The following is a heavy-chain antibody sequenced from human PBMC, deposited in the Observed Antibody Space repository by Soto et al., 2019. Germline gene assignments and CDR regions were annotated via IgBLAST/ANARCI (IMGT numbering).Heavy chain of an antibody. CDR3: ARPPGYISDWYYFDL. J-gene: IGHJ4*02. V-gene: IGHV1-2*02. CDR2: ISPKSGGT. Sequence: GASVKVSCKASGYTFTGYYMHWVRQAPGQGFEWMGRISPKSGGTNYAEKFQGRVTMTWDTSLNTAYMELSSLISEDTAVYYCARPPGYISDWYYFDLWGQGTLVTVSS. D-gene: IGHD6-19*01. CDR1: GYTFTGYY.